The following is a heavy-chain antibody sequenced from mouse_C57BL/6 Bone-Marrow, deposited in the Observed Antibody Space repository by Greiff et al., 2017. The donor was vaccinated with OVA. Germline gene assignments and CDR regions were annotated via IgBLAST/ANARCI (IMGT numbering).Heavy chain of an antibody. J-gene: IGHJ2*01. D-gene: IGHD1-1*01. Sequence: QVQLQQSGPELVKPGASVKISCKASGYAFSSSWMNWVKQRPGKGLEWIGRIYPGDGDTNYNGKFKGKATLTADKSSSTAYMQLSSLTSEDSAVYFWARPYYYGFYYFDYWGQGTTLTVSS. CDR3: ARPYYYGFYYFDY. CDR1: GYAFSSSW. V-gene: IGHV1-82*01. CDR2: IYPGDGDT.